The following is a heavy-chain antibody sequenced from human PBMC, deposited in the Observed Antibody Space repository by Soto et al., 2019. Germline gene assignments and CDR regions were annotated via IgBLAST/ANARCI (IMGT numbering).Heavy chain of an antibody. CDR3: ARAIVTPGTYY. V-gene: IGHV3-66*01. D-gene: IGHD1-26*01. CDR2: IYAAGHT. Sequence: EVRLVESGGGLVQPGESLRLSCEASGFTVGTNYISWVRQSPGKGLEWVSVIYAAGHTYYPDSVKGRFTISRDKSLNTVSLQMSSLRVDDTVFFYCARAIVTPGTYY. J-gene: IGHJ6*03. CDR1: GFTVGTNY.